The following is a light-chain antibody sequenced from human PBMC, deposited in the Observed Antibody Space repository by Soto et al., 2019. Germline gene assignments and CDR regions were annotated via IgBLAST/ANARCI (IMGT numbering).Light chain of an antibody. CDR1: QDINTY. Sequence: DIQLTQSPSFLSASVGDRVTVSCRASQDINTYLAWFQQKPGKVPQLLVYPASTLQDGVPSRFSGRGSGTEFTLTINTLQPEDFATYYCQRLRAYPFSFGHGTKLDVK. CDR3: QRLRAYPFS. CDR2: PAS. V-gene: IGKV1-9*01. J-gene: IGKJ2*03.